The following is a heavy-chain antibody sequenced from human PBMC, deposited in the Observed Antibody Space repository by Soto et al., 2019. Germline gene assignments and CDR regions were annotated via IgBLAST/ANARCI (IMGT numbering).Heavy chain of an antibody. Sequence: GGSLRLSCAASGFTFNTYWMHWVRQAPGKGLVWVSRANSDGSSTTYADSVKGRITISRDNVRNTLYLQMNSLRAEDTAVYYCTRVVRFGSAENSYSYGMDVWGQGTTVTVSS. CDR1: GFTFNTYW. CDR2: ANSDGSST. D-gene: IGHD3-10*01. J-gene: IGHJ6*02. V-gene: IGHV3-74*03. CDR3: TRVVRFGSAENSYSYGMDV.